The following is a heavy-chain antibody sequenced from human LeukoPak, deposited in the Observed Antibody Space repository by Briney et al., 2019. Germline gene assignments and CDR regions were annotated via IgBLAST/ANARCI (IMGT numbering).Heavy chain of an antibody. D-gene: IGHD5-12*01. CDR3: ASENIVGTSGALFDY. J-gene: IGHJ4*02. CDR2: ITSSASYR. CDR1: GFTFSRHA. Sequence: GGSLRLSRAASGFTFSRHAMNWVRQAPGKGLEWVSSITSSASYRYHSDSVKGRFTISRDNAKNSLYLQMNSLRVEDTAVYYCASENIVGTSGALFDYWGQGTLVTVSS. V-gene: IGHV3-21*01.